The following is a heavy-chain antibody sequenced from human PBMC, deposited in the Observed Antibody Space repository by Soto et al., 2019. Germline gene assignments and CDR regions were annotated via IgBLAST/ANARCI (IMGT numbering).Heavy chain of an antibody. V-gene: IGHV3-30*18. J-gene: IGHJ6*02. CDR1: GFTFSSYG. Sequence: QVQLVESGGGVVQPGRSLRLSCAASGFTFSSYGMHWVRQAPGKGLEWVAVISYDGSNKYYADSVKGRFTISRDNSKNTLYLQMNSLRAEDTAVYYCAKDQYSSRWYTGDYWYYYGMDVWGQGTTVTVSS. CDR3: AKDQYSSRWYTGDYWYYYGMDV. CDR2: ISYDGSNK. D-gene: IGHD6-13*01.